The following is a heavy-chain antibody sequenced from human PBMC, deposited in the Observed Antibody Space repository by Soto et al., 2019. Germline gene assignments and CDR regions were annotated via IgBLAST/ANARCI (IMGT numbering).Heavy chain of an antibody. Sequence: QVQLQESGPGLVKPSETLSLTCTVSGGSISSYYWSWIRQPAGKGLEWIGRIYTSGSTNYNPSLRSPVTMSVDTSKNRFSLKLSSVTAADTAVYYCAREPVLLWFGELLNWYFDLWGRGTLVTVSS. J-gene: IGHJ2*01. D-gene: IGHD3-10*01. V-gene: IGHV4-4*07. CDR3: AREPVLLWFGELLNWYFDL. CDR1: GGSISSYY. CDR2: IYTSGST.